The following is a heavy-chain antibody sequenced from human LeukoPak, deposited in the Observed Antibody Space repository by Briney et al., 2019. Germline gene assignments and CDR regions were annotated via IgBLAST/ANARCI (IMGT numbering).Heavy chain of an antibody. CDR2: INGDGSST. J-gene: IGHJ5*02. D-gene: IGHD1/OR15-1a*01. CDR3: TRDPRNKGFDP. V-gene: IGHV3-74*01. Sequence: GGSLRLSCAASGFTLSYYWMHWVRQAPGKGLVWVSRINGDGSSTNYAESVKGRFTISRDNAKNTLYLEMNSLRSDDTAVYYCTRDPRNKGFDPWGQGTLVTVSS. CDR1: GFTLSYYW.